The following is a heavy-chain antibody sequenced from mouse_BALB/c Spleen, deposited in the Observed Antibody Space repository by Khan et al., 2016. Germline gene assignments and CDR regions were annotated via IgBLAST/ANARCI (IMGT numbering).Heavy chain of an antibody. CDR2: ISYDGSN. CDR3: APLLRRHSLAY. V-gene: IGHV3-6*02. J-gene: IGHJ4*01. CDR1: GYSITSGYY. D-gene: IGHD1-2*01. Sequence: EVQLQESGPGLVKPSQSLSLTCSVTGYSITSGYYWNWIRQFPGNELEWMGYISYDGSNNYNPSLKNRISVTRATSKNQFFLKLNSVASEDTATYYCAPLLRRHSLAYWGQGTSVTVSS.